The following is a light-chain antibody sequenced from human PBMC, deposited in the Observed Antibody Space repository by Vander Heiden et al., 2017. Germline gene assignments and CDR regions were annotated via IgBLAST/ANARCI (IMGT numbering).Light chain of an antibody. CDR1: QGISSY. V-gene: IGKV1-9*01. CDR2: AAS. Sequence: QLPPSPSFLSASVGDRVTITCRASQGISSYLAWYQQKPGKAPKLLIYAASTLQSGVPSRFSGSGSGTEFTLTISSLQPEDFATYDCQQLNSYPLTFGGGTKVEIK. J-gene: IGKJ4*01. CDR3: QQLNSYPLT.